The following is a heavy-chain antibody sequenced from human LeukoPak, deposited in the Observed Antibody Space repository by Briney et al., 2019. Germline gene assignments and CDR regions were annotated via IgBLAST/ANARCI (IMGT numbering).Heavy chain of an antibody. D-gene: IGHD3-22*01. V-gene: IGHV3-23*01. J-gene: IGHJ4*02. CDR3: ARVVYDSSGYYLGVGPLDY. CDR1: GFTFSSHA. CDR2: ISGSGGNT. Sequence: PGGSLRLSCAASGFTFSSHAMSWVRQVPGKGLEWVAAISGSGGNTYKADSVKGRFTISRDNSKNTLYLQMSSLRAEDTAVYYCARVVYDSSGYYLGVGPLDYWGQGTLVTVSS.